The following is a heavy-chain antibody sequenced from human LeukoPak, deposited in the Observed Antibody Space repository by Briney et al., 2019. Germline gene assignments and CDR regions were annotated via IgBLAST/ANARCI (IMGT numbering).Heavy chain of an antibody. CDR1: GGSISSYY. CDR3: ARGRPDPVTLDY. V-gene: IGHV4-59*01. Sequence: PSETLSLTCTVSGGSISSYYWSCIRQPPGKGLEWIGYIYYSGSTNYNPSLKSRVTISVDTSKNQFSLKLSSVTAADTAVYYCARGRPDPVTLDYWGQGTLVTVSS. D-gene: IGHD4-17*01. J-gene: IGHJ4*02. CDR2: IYYSGST.